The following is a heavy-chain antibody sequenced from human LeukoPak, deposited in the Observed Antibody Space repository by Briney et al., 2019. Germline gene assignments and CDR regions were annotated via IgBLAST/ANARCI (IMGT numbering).Heavy chain of an antibody. V-gene: IGHV4-59*01. D-gene: IGHD4-17*01. CDR3: ARAIGTVTTFFYYYYYMDV. CDR1: GGSISSYY. J-gene: IGHJ6*03. Sequence: SETLSLTCTVSGGSISSYYWSWIRQPPGKGLEWIGYIYYSGSTNYNPSLKSRVTISVDTSKNQFSLRLTSVTAADTAVYYCARAIGTVTTFFYYYYYMDVWGRGTTVTVSS. CDR2: IYYSGST.